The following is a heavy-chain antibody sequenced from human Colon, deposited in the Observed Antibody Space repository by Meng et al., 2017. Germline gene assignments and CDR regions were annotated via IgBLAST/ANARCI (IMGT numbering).Heavy chain of an antibody. CDR1: GFTFSTSW. CDR3: ARDLFLSGLRLAFDY. D-gene: IGHD4-17*01. J-gene: IGHJ4*02. Sequence: GESLKISCVTSGFTFSTSWMSWVRQAPGVGLEVVANIKQDGSEKSYVDSVRGRFTISRDNAKNSLYLQMNSLRAEDTAVYCCARDLFLSGLRLAFDYWGQGTPVTVSS. V-gene: IGHV3-7*01. CDR2: IKQDGSEK.